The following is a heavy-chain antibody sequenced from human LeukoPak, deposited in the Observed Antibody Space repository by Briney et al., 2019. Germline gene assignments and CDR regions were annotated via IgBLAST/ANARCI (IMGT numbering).Heavy chain of an antibody. CDR3: AKDFAIFGVAYYFDY. CDR1: GFTFSRYW. CDR2: IKQDGSET. D-gene: IGHD3-3*01. J-gene: IGHJ4*02. V-gene: IGHV3-7*01. Sequence: PGGSLRLSCAASGFTFSRYWMSWVRQAPRKGLEWVANIKQDGSETYYVDSVKGRFTISRDNSKNTLYLQMNSLRAEDTAVYYCAKDFAIFGVAYYFDYWGQGTLVTVSS.